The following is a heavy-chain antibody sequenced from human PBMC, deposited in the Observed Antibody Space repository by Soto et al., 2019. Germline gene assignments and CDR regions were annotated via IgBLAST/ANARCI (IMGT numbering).Heavy chain of an antibody. J-gene: IGHJ4*02. CDR3: AMRV. Sequence: EVQVSESGGGLVQPGGSLRLSCATSGFTFSNYPMNWVRQAPGKGLECVSGISAGGDRTYYADSVKGRFTIFRDNSINSVSLRMSSLRVEDTAVCYCAMRVWGQGTLVTVST. CDR1: GFTFSNYP. V-gene: IGHV3-23*01. CDR2: ISAGGDRT.